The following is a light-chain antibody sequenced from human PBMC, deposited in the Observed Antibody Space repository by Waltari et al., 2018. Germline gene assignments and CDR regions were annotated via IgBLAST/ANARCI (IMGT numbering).Light chain of an antibody. Sequence: DIVMTQSPDSLAVSRGERATISCKSSQSVLYSSTNENYLAWYQQKPGQPPKLLISWASVREFGVPDRFTGSGSGTDFTLTISSLQAEDVAVYYCQQYYDTLWTFGQGTKVEIK. CDR2: WAS. V-gene: IGKV4-1*01. CDR3: QQYYDTLWT. CDR1: QSVLYSSTNENY. J-gene: IGKJ1*01.